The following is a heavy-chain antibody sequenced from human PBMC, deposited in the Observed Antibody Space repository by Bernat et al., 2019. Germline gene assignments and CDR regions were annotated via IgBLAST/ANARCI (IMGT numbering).Heavy chain of an antibody. V-gene: IGHV4-31*03. CDR1: GSSISSGGYY. CDR2: IYYSGST. CDR3: ARERPEDPALDY. J-gene: IGHJ4*02. Sequence: QVQLQESGPGLVKPSQTLSLTCTVSGSSISSGGYYWSWIRQHPGKGLEWIGYIYYSGSTYYNPSLKSRVTISVDTSKNQFSLKLSSVTAADTAVYYCARERPEDPALDYWGQGTLVTVSS. D-gene: IGHD6-25*01.